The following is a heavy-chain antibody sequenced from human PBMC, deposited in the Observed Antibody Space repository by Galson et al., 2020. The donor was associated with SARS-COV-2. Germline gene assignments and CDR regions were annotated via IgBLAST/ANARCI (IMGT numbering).Heavy chain of an antibody. CDR1: GFTFSRYA. D-gene: IGHD4-17*01. V-gene: IGHV3-23*01. CDR3: AKDRGNDYGDQLDF. CDR2: ISGCGGST. J-gene: IGHJ4*02. Sequence: GESLKISCAASGFTFSRYALAWVRQAPGKGLEWVSGISGCGGSTYYVDSVKGRFTNSRDPSQNTVHLQMSSLRAEDTAGYYCAKDRGNDYGDQLDFWGQGTLVTVSS.